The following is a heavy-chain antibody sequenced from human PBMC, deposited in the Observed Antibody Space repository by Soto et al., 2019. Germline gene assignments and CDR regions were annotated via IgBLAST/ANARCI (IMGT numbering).Heavy chain of an antibody. D-gene: IGHD3-10*01. J-gene: IGHJ6*02. Sequence: QVQLVQSGAEVKKPGASVKVSCKTSGYTFNNYGISWVRQAPGQGLEWMGWISDYNGNTNYPQKFQGRVTLTTDISTKTVYMVLTRLRSDDTAVYYCARDGYYGSGSYGMDVWGRGTTVSVSS. CDR2: ISDYNGNT. CDR1: GYTFNNYG. CDR3: ARDGYYGSGSYGMDV. V-gene: IGHV1-18*01.